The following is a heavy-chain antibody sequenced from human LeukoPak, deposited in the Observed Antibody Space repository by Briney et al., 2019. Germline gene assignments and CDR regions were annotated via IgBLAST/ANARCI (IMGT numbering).Heavy chain of an antibody. D-gene: IGHD4-17*01. CDR1: GVILSNYA. J-gene: IGHJ4*02. Sequence: GGSLRLSCTASGVILSNYAMHWVRRPPGRGLEWVAVISFDGTNKCYGDSVEGRFSVSRDNSKNTLYLQMNSLRPDDTAMYYCATDYGDYEPIDYWGQGTLVTVSS. CDR3: ATDYGDYEPIDY. CDR2: ISFDGTNK. V-gene: IGHV3-30*04.